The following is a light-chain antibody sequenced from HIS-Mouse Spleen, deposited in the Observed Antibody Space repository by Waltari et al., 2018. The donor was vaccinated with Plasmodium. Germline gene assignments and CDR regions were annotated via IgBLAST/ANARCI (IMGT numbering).Light chain of an antibody. CDR2: EDS. Sequence: SYELTQPPSVSVSPGPTARITCPGDALPNKYAYWYQPKSGPAPVLVIYEDSKRPSGIPERFSGSSSGTMATLTISGAQVEDEADYYCYSTDSSGNHRVFGGGTKLTVL. CDR1: ALPNKY. V-gene: IGLV3-10*01. CDR3: YSTDSSGNHRV. J-gene: IGLJ3*02.